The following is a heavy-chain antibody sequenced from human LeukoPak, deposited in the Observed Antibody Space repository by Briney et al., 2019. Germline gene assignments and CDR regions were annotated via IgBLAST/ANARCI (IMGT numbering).Heavy chain of an antibody. V-gene: IGHV3-30*04. CDR2: ISYDGSNK. Sequence: GGSLRLSCAASGFTFSSYAMHWVRQAPGKGLEWVAVISYDGSNKYYADSVKGRFTISRDNSKNTLYLQMNSLRAEDTAVYYCARGPRRTTVTTIVYWGQGTLVTVSP. CDR1: GFTFSSYA. D-gene: IGHD4-17*01. J-gene: IGHJ4*02. CDR3: ARGPRRTTVTTIVY.